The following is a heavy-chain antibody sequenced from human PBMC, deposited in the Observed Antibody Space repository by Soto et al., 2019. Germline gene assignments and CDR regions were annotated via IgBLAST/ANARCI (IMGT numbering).Heavy chain of an antibody. V-gene: IGHV4-4*07. CDR2: IFPTGNT. CDR3: ARGSLGPDY. CDR1: SASLSNYY. D-gene: IGHD1-26*01. J-gene: IGHJ4*02. Sequence: QVQLQESCPGLVKPSDTLSLTCTVSSASLSNYYWSWIRQPAGKGLEWIGRIFPTGNTDYNPSLRSRVTMSVATAQKQFSLKLNSVTAADTAVYYCARGSLGPDYWGPGTLVTGSS.